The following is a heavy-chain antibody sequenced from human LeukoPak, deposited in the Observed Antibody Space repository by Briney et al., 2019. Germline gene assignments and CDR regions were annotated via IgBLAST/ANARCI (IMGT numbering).Heavy chain of an antibody. V-gene: IGHV3-11*05. CDR3: ARDAVSLAAAGTSDY. J-gene: IGHJ4*02. CDR2: ISSSSSYT. Sequence: NPGGSLRLSCVASGFTFSDYYMSWIRQAPGKGLEWVSYISSSSSYTNYADSVKGRFTISRDNAKNSLYLQMNSLRAEDTAVYYCARDAVSLAAAGTSDYWGQGSLVTVSS. CDR1: GFTFSDYY. D-gene: IGHD6-13*01.